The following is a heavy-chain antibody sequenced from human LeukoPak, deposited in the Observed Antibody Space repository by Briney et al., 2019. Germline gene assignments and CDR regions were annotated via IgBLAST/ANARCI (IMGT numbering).Heavy chain of an antibody. CDR3: ARDKSVVVPAAIQYYYYYYMDV. Sequence: SETLSLTCAVYGGSFSGYYWSWIRQPPGKGLEWIGEINHSGSTNYNPSLKSRVTISVDTSKNQFSLKLSSVTAADTAVYYCARDKSVVVPAAIQYYYYYYMDVWGKGTTDTVSS. J-gene: IGHJ6*03. CDR2: INHSGST. D-gene: IGHD2-2*02. CDR1: GGSFSGYY. V-gene: IGHV4-34*01.